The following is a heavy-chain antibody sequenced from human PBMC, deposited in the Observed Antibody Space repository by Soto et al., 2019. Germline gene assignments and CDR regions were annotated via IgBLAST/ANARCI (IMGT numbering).Heavy chain of an antibody. D-gene: IGHD6-19*01. CDR3: ARDPGVAVAGGTNYYYGMDV. Sequence: PSQTLSLTCAISGDSVSSNSAAWNWIRQSPSRGLEWLGRTYYRSKWYNDYAVSVKSRITINPDTSKNQFSLQLNSVTPEDTAVYYCARDPGVAVAGGTNYYYGMDVWGQGTTVTVS. CDR2: TYYRSKWYN. CDR1: GDSVSSNSAA. J-gene: IGHJ6*02. V-gene: IGHV6-1*01.